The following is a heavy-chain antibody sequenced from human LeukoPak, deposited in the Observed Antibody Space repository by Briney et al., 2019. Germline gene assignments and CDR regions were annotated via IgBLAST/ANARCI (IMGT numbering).Heavy chain of an antibody. CDR1: GGSISSYY. Sequence: SETLSLTCTVSGGSISSYYWSWIRQPPGKGLEWIGYNYYSGSTNYNPSLKSRVTISVDTSKNQFSLKLSSVTAADTAVYYCARVPYNTIFGVVISFDIWGQGTMVTVSS. CDR3: ARVPYNTIFGVVISFDI. V-gene: IGHV4-59*01. J-gene: IGHJ3*02. CDR2: NYYSGST. D-gene: IGHD3-3*01.